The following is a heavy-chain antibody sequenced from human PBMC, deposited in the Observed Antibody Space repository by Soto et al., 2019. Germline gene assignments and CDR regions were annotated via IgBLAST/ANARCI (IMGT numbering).Heavy chain of an antibody. CDR3: ARGVDSYEFVWDF. D-gene: IGHD3-16*01. V-gene: IGHV4-30-2*01. CDR1: GGSISSGSYS. Sequence: PSETLSLTCAVSGGSISSGSYSWSWIRQPPGKGLEWIGYIYYSGSTSYNPSLKSRVTISADTSKNLFSLRLSSVTAADTAVYYCARGVDSYEFVWDFWGQGTLVTVSS. CDR2: IYYSGST. J-gene: IGHJ4*01.